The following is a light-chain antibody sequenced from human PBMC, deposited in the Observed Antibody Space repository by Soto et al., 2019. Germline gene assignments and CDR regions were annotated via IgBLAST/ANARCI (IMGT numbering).Light chain of an antibody. CDR2: KAS. Sequence: DIQMTQSPSTLSGSVGDRVTITCRASQTISSWLAWYQQKPGKAPKLLIYKASTLKSGVPSRFSGSGSGTEVTITISSLQPDDFATYYCQHYNSYSEAFGQWTKVELK. CDR1: QTISSW. CDR3: QHYNSYSEA. J-gene: IGKJ1*01. V-gene: IGKV1-5*03.